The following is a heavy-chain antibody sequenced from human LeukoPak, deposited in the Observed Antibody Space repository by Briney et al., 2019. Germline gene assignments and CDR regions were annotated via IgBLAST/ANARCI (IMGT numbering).Heavy chain of an antibody. J-gene: IGHJ5*02. V-gene: IGHV4-31*03. D-gene: IGHD2-2*01. CDR1: GGSISSGGYY. CDR3: ARHAYCSSTGCYARFDP. Sequence: SETLSLTCTVSGGSISSGGYYWSWIRQHPGKGLEWIGYIYYSGSTYYNPSFKSRVTISVDTSKNQFSLKLSSVTAADTAVYYCARHAYCSSTGCYARFDPWGQGTLVTVSS. CDR2: IYYSGST.